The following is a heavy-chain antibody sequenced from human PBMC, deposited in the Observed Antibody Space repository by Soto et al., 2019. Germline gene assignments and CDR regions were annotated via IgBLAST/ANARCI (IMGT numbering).Heavy chain of an antibody. CDR1: GGSISGYY. CDR2: MYNTGST. Sequence: SETLSLTCTVSGGSISGYYWSWIWQTPGKGLEWIGYMYNTGSTVYNPSFKSRVTISVDTSKNQFSLKLNSVTAADTAVYYCARDLWGYCGTDCYPLDVWGQGTTVTVSS. D-gene: IGHD2-21*02. CDR3: ARDLWGYCGTDCYPLDV. J-gene: IGHJ6*02. V-gene: IGHV4-59*01.